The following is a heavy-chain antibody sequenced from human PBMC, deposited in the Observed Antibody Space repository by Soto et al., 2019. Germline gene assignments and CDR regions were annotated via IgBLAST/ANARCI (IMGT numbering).Heavy chain of an antibody. CDR2: MNPNSGNT. D-gene: IGHD3-3*01. J-gene: IGHJ3*02. CDR3: ARVLAKDFWSGYSQPDAFDI. Sequence: ASVKVSCKASGYTFTSYDINWVRQATGQGLEWMGWMNPNSGNTGYAQKFQGRVTMTRNTSISTAYMELSSLRSEDTAVYYCARVLAKDFWSGYSQPDAFDIWGLGTMVNVS. V-gene: IGHV1-8*01. CDR1: GYTFTSYD.